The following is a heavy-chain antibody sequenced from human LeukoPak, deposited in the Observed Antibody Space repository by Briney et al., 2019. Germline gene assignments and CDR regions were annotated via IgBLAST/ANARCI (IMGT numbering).Heavy chain of an antibody. J-gene: IGHJ4*02. CDR1: GYTFTSYG. Sequence: EASVKVSCKASGYTFTSYGISWVRQAPGQRLEWMGWINAGNGNTKYSQKFQGRVTITRDTSASTAYMELSSLRSEDTAVYYCARARIAVAGPFDYWGQGTLVTVSS. V-gene: IGHV1-3*01. CDR2: INAGNGNT. D-gene: IGHD6-19*01. CDR3: ARARIAVAGPFDY.